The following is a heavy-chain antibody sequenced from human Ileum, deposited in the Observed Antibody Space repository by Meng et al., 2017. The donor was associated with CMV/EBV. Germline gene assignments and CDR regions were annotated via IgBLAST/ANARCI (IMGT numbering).Heavy chain of an antibody. D-gene: IGHD3-3*01. CDR1: GYSISSGYY. J-gene: IGHJ6*02. CDR2: IYHSGST. Sequence: SETLSLTCTVSGYSISSGYYWGWIRQPPGKGLEWIGSIYHSGSTYYNPSLKSRVTISVDTSKNQFSLKLSSVTAADTAVYYCASLPPLIDYDFWSGYPYYYYGMDVWGQGTMVTVSS. CDR3: ASLPPLIDYDFWSGYPYYYYGMDV. V-gene: IGHV4-38-2*02.